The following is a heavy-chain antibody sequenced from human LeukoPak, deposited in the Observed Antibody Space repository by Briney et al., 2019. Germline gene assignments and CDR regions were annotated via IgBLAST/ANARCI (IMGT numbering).Heavy chain of an antibody. J-gene: IGHJ4*02. CDR1: GVSFSDYY. D-gene: IGHD5-12*01. CDR3: ARAGGYSGYASN. CDR2: IYYSGTT. Sequence: PSETLSLTCAVPGVSFSDYYWTWIRQPPGKGLEWIGYIYYSGTTYYNPSLKSRVTISLDTSKNKFSLNLTSVNVADTAVYYCARAGGYSGYASNWGQGTLVTVSS. V-gene: IGHV4-59*01.